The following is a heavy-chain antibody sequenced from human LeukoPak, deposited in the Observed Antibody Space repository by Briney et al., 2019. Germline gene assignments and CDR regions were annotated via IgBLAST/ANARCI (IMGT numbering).Heavy chain of an antibody. CDR1: GFTFSSYS. CDR3: ARETNWEDAFDI. CDR2: ISSSSRTI. V-gene: IGHV3-48*04. Sequence: GGSLRLSCAASGFTFSSYSMNWVRQAPGKGLEWVSYISSSSRTIYYADSVKGRFTISRDNAKNSLYLQMNSLRAEDTAVYYCARETNWEDAFDIWGQGTMVTVSS. D-gene: IGHD7-27*01. J-gene: IGHJ3*02.